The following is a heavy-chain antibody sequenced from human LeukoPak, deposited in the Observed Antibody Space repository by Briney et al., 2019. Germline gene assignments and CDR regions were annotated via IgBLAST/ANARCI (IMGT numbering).Heavy chain of an antibody. J-gene: IGHJ4*02. CDR2: ISGGGGST. Sequence: GGSLRLSCAASGFTFSAYAMSWVRQAPGKGLEWVSAISGGGGSTHYADSVKGRFTISRDNSKNTLFLQMSSLRADDTAIYYCAKHYDISGYYPYWGQGTLVTVSS. V-gene: IGHV3-23*01. D-gene: IGHD3-22*01. CDR1: GFTFSAYA. CDR3: AKHYDISGYYPY.